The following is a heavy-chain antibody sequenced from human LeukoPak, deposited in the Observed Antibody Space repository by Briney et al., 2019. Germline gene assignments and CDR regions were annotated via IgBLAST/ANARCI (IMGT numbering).Heavy chain of an antibody. J-gene: IGHJ4*02. CDR1: GGSISSYY. CDR3: ARMLDGSRRRGFDF. V-gene: IGHV4-59*01. Sequence: SETLSVNCTVSGGSISSYYWSWIRQPPGKGLKWIGYIYYSGSTNYNPSLKSRVTISVDTSKNQFSLKLSSVTAADTAVYYCARMLDGSRRRGFDFWGQGTLVTVSS. CDR2: IYYSGST. D-gene: IGHD5-24*01.